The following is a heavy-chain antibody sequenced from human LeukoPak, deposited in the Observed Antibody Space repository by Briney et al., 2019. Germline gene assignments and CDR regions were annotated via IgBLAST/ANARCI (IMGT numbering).Heavy chain of an antibody. V-gene: IGHV4-39*07. CDR1: GGSISSSSYY. CDR3: ARALRGYYDSSGPHFDY. J-gene: IGHJ4*02. Sequence: SETLSLTCIVSGGSISSSSYYWGWIRQSPGKGLEWIGSTSYSGTTYYNPSLKSRVTISVDTSKNQFSLKLSSVTAADTAVYYCARALRGYYDSSGPHFDYWGQGTLVTVSS. CDR2: TSYSGTT. D-gene: IGHD3-22*01.